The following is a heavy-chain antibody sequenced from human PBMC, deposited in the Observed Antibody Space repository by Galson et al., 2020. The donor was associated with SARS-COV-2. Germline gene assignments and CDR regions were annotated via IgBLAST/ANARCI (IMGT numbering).Heavy chain of an antibody. CDR3: ERADSLGVVVTANDAFDI. Sequence: SVKVSCKASGGTFSSYTISWVRQAPGQGLDWMGRIIPILGIANYAQKFQGRVTLTADKSTSTAHMGLSSLRSEDTAVYYCERADSLGVVVTANDAFDIWGQGTMVTVSS. J-gene: IGHJ3*02. CDR1: GGTFSSYT. V-gene: IGHV1-69*02. CDR2: IIPILGIA. D-gene: IGHD2-21*02.